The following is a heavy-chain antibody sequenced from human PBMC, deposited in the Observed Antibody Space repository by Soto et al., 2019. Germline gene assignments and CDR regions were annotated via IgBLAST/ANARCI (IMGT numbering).Heavy chain of an antibody. Sequence: GGSLRLSCAASGFTFSSYAMSWVRQAPGKGLEWVSAISGSGGSTYYADSVKGRFTISRDNSKNTLYLQMNSLRAEDTAVYYCATVKNKWNWNYYYWGQGTLVTVSS. J-gene: IGHJ4*02. CDR3: ATVKNKWNWNYYY. V-gene: IGHV3-23*01. D-gene: IGHD1-7*01. CDR2: ISGSGGST. CDR1: GFTFSSYA.